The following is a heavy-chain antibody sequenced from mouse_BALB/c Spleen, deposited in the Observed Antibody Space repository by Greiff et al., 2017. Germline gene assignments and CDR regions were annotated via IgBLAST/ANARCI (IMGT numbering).Heavy chain of an antibody. J-gene: IGHJ3*01. Sequence: DVKLQESGPGLVKPSQSLSLTCSVTGYSITSGYYWNWIRQFPGNKLEWMGYISYDGSNNYNPSLKNRISITRDTSKNQFFLKLNSVTTEDTATYYCARDYYGREAWFAYWGQGTLVTVSA. CDR2: ISYDGSN. CDR1: GYSITSGYY. V-gene: IGHV3-6*01. CDR3: ARDYYGREAWFAY. D-gene: IGHD1-1*01.